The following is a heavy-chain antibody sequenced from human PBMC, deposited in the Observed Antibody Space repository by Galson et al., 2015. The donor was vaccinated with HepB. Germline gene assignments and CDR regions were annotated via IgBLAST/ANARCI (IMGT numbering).Heavy chain of an antibody. D-gene: IGHD3-10*01. CDR3: ARLELFLDAFDI. CDR2: ISDSGST. Sequence: ETLSLTCTVSGGSISSSSYYWGWIRQPPGKGLEWIGSISDSGSTHYNPSLKSRVSISVDTSRQQLSLNLTSVTAADTAVYYCARLELFLDAFDIWGQGTMVTASS. V-gene: IGHV4-39*01. J-gene: IGHJ3*02. CDR1: GGSISSSSYY.